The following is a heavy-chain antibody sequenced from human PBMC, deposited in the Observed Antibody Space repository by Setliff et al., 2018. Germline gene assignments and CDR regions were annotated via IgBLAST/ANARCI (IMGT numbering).Heavy chain of an antibody. D-gene: IGHD3-16*02. V-gene: IGHV4-34*01. J-gene: IGHJ4*02. Sequence: SETLSLTCAVYGGSFSGYYWSWIRQPPGKGLEWIGEINHSGSTNYNPSLKSRVTISVDTSKNQFSLKLSSVTAADTAVYYWARGWEYYDYVWGSYRSLAFDYWGQGTLVTVSS. CDR1: GGSFSGYY. CDR3: ARGWEYYDYVWGSYRSLAFDY. CDR2: INHSGST.